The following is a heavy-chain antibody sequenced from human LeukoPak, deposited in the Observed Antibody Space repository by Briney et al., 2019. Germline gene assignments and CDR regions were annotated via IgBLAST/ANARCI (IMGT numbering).Heavy chain of an antibody. Sequence: GGSLRLSCAASGFTFSSYVMSWVRQAPGKGLEWVSAISGSDGSTYYADSVKGRFTISRDNSKNTLYLQMNSLRAEDTAVYYCAKDHGDYGDYSPADYWGQGTLVTVSS. CDR2: ISGSDGST. J-gene: IGHJ4*02. CDR3: AKDHGDYGDYSPADY. V-gene: IGHV3-23*01. CDR1: GFTFSSYV. D-gene: IGHD4-17*01.